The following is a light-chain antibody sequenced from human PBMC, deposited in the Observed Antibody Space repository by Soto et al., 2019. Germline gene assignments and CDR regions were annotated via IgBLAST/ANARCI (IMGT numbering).Light chain of an antibody. CDR2: AAS. CDR3: HQTYGNHRT. J-gene: IGKJ1*01. Sequence: DIQMTQSPSSLSASVGDRVTITCRASQNISKYLNWYQQKLGKAPKLLIYAASSLQSGVPSRFSGSGSGTDFTLSISSLQPEDFATYYCHQTYGNHRTFGQGTKVDIK. CDR1: QNISKY. V-gene: IGKV1-39*01.